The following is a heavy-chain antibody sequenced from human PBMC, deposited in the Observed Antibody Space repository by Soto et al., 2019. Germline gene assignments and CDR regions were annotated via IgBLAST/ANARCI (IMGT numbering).Heavy chain of an antibody. J-gene: IGHJ4*02. V-gene: IGHV1-18*01. D-gene: IGHD1-26*01. CDR2: ISAYNGNT. CDR1: GYTFTSYG. Sequence: ASVKVSCKASGYTFTSYGISWVRQAPGQGLEWMGWISAYNGNTNYAQKLQGRVTMTTDTSTSTAYMELRSLRSDDTAVYYCARDLQVFVGGSYQIRDYWGQGTRVTVSS. CDR3: ARDLQVFVGGSYQIRDY.